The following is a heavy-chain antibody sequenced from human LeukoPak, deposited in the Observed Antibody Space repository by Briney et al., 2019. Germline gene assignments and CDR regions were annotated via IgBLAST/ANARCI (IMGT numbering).Heavy chain of an antibody. V-gene: IGHV3-30-3*01. D-gene: IGHD6-13*01. CDR2: ISYDGSNK. CDR3: ARGIYSSSWPRDYYYYMDV. J-gene: IGHJ6*03. Sequence: GGSLRLSCAASGFTFSSYAMHWVRQAPGKGLEWVAVISYDGSNKYYADSVKGRFTISRDNPKNTLYLQMNSLRAEDTAVYYCARGIYSSSWPRDYYYYMDVWGKGTTVTVSS. CDR1: GFTFSSYA.